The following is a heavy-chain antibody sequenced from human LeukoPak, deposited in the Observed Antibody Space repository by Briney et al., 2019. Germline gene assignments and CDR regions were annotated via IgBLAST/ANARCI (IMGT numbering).Heavy chain of an antibody. D-gene: IGHD4/OR15-4a*01. J-gene: IGHJ4*02. CDR3: ARANREDYLQDYHYDL. CDR1: GFRFSSYW. Sequence: GGSLRLSCVTSGFRFSSYWMTWVRQAPGKGLEWVANIKLDGSEKYYGDAVKGRFTISRDNAKKALYLEMSRLGAEDTAVYYCARANREDYLQDYHYDLWGQGTLVTVTS. V-gene: IGHV3-7*01. CDR2: IKLDGSEK.